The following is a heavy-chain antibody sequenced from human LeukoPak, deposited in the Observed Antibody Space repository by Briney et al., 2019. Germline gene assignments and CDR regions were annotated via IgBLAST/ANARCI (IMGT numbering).Heavy chain of an antibody. Sequence: PSETLSLTCAVYGGSFSGYYWSWIRQPPGKGLEWIGEINHSGSTNYNPSLKSRVTISVDTSKNQFSLKLSSVTAADTAVYFCARGLRYFAYWGQGTPVTVSS. J-gene: IGHJ4*02. CDR1: GGSFSGYY. CDR3: ARGLRYFAY. D-gene: IGHD3-9*01. CDR2: INHSGST. V-gene: IGHV4-34*01.